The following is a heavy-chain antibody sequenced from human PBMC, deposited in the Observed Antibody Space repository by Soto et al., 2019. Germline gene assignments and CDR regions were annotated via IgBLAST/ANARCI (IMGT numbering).Heavy chain of an antibody. V-gene: IGHV3-11*05. CDR3: ARERNGYISIFDY. J-gene: IGHJ4*02. Sequence: QVQLVESGGGLVKPGGSLRLSCAASGFTFSDYYMSWIRQAPGKGLEWVSYISNPGSYTNYAGSVRGRFNTSSDNAMNPLHPQITSLGAWATSLYYCARERNGYISIFDYWGQGTLVTVSS. CDR2: ISNPGSYT. CDR1: GFTFSDYY. D-gene: IGHD5-12*01.